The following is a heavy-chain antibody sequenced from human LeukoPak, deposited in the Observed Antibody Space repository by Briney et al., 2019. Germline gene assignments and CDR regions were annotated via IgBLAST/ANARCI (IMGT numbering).Heavy chain of an antibody. D-gene: IGHD6-13*01. CDR1: GFTFSRYG. V-gene: IGHV3-23*01. Sequence: GGTLRLSCAASGFTFSRYGMSWVRQAPGKGLEWVSVFSGSGGSTYYADSVKGRFTISRDNSKNTLYLQMNSLRAEDTAVYYCAKVGYSSSWWGQGTLVTVSS. CDR2: FSGSGGST. J-gene: IGHJ4*02. CDR3: AKVGYSSSW.